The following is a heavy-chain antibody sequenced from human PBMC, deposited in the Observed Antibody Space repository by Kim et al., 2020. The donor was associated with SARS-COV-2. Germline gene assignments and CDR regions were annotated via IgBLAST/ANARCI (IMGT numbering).Heavy chain of an antibody. Sequence: GGSLRLSCSASGFTFRNYAMHWVRQPPGKGLEYVSAIGSTGGTTYYADSVKGRFTISRDNSKDTVYLQMSSLRTEDTAVYYCVKGTPIYGTVDYWGQGILVTVSS. V-gene: IGHV3-64D*06. D-gene: IGHD3-10*01. CDR2: IGSTGGTT. J-gene: IGHJ4*02. CDR1: GFTFRNYA. CDR3: VKGTPIYGTVDY.